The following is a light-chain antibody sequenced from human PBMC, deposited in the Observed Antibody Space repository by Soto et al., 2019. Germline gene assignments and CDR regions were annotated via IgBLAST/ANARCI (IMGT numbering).Light chain of an antibody. J-gene: IGKJ4*01. V-gene: IGKV1-9*01. CDR1: QDTSSY. Sequence: IQMTQSPASLSVSPGDRVPITFRSSQDTSSYVAWYQQKPGKAPTLLIYAASTLQSGVPSRFSGSGFGTDFTLTISSLQAEDFASYYCQQLRSYPSTFGGGTKVDIK. CDR2: AAS. CDR3: QQLRSYPST.